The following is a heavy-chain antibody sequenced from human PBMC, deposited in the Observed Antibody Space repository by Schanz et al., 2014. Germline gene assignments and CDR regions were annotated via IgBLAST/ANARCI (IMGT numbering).Heavy chain of an antibody. CDR1: GLNFDYYG. Sequence: QVQLVESGGGVVQPGRSLRLSCATSGLNFDYYGMNWVRQAPGKGLEWVANIGYDGSEKYYVDSVKGRFTISRDNSKDTLYLLMNSLRAEDTAVYYCAKEKEEVAADGSFFDYWGQGTLVTVSS. CDR2: IGYDGSEK. CDR3: AKEKEEVAADGSFFDY. V-gene: IGHV3-33*06. J-gene: IGHJ4*02. D-gene: IGHD6-13*01.